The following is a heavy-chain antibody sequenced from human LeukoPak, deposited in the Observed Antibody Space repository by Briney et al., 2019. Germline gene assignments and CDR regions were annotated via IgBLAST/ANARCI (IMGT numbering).Heavy chain of an antibody. CDR3: ARGDFGDSNWFDP. D-gene: IGHD4-17*01. CDR2: INFDGSST. CDR1: GFTFSNYA. V-gene: IGHV3-74*03. J-gene: IGHJ5*02. Sequence: GGSLTLSCAASGFTFSNYAMSWVRQAPGKGLEWVSRINFDGSSTMYADSVKGRFTISRDNAKNTLYVEMNSLRAEDTAVYYCARGDFGDSNWFDPWGLGTLVTVSS.